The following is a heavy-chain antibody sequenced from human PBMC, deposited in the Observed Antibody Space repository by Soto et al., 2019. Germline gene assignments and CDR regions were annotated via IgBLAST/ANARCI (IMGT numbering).Heavy chain of an antibody. Sequence: DVQLVESGGGLIQPGESLRLSCAAFGFTISGKKYVAWVRQAPGKGLEWVSALYDLDGSFYAASVKGRFTTSSDSSNTTVYLQMHDLRPDDTAVYYCATWHEREHAYDVWGQGTTVTVSS. CDR3: ATWHEREHAYDV. D-gene: IGHD1-1*01. CDR2: LYDLDGS. J-gene: IGHJ3*01. CDR1: GFTISGKKY. V-gene: IGHV3-53*01.